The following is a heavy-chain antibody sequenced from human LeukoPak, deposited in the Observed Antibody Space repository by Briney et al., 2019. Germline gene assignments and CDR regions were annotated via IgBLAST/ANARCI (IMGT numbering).Heavy chain of an antibody. Sequence: ASVKVSCKASGYTFTSYDINWVRQATGQGLEWMGWMNPNSGNTGYAQKFQGRVTMTRNTSISTAYMELSSLRSEDTAVYYCARIGPYYYDSSGYYPYWGQGTLVTVSS. J-gene: IGHJ4*02. D-gene: IGHD3-22*01. V-gene: IGHV1-8*01. CDR2: MNPNSGNT. CDR1: GYTFTSYD. CDR3: ARIGPYYYDSSGYYPY.